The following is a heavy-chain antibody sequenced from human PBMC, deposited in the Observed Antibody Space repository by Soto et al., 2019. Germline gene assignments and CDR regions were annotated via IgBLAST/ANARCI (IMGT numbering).Heavy chain of an antibody. J-gene: IGHJ6*03. CDR3: ARGYCSSTSCQYYYYYYYMDV. CDR1: GFTFSSYG. D-gene: IGHD2-2*01. Sequence: QVQLVESGGGVVQPGRSLRLSCAASGFTFSSYGMHWVRQAPGKGLEWVAVIWYDGSNKYDADSVKGRFTISRDNSKNTLYLQMNSLRAEDTAVYYCARGYCSSTSCQYYYYYYYMDVWGKGTTVTVSS. CDR2: IWYDGSNK. V-gene: IGHV3-33*01.